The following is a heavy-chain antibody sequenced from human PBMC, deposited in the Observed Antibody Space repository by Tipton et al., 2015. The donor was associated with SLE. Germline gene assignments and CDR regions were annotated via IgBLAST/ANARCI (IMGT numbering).Heavy chain of an antibody. CDR2: INHTGST. V-gene: IGHV4-34*01. CDR1: GGSFSGYY. J-gene: IGHJ4*02. CDR3: ARDRHYFDY. Sequence: LSLTCAVYGGSFSGYYWSWIRQPPGKGLEWIGEINHTGSTNYNPSLKSRVTISVDTSKNQFSLKGSSVTAADTAVYYCARDRHYFDYWGQGTLVTVSS.